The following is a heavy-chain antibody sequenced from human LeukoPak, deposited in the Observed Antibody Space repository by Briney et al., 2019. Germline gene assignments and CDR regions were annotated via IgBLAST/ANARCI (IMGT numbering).Heavy chain of an antibody. D-gene: IGHD6-19*01. V-gene: IGHV3-48*03. CDR2: VSSSGSTI. Sequence: GGSLRLSCAASGFPFRSFEINWVRQAPGKGLEWVSYVSSSGSTIYYADSLKGRFTVSRDNAKNSLYLQMNSLRAEDTAVYYCARVAAGYYGVDVWGKGTTVSVSS. CDR3: ARVAAGYYGVDV. CDR1: GFPFRSFE. J-gene: IGHJ6*04.